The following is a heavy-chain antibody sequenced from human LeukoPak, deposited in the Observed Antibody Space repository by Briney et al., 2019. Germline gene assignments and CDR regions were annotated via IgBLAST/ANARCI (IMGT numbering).Heavy chain of an antibody. Sequence: SETLSLTCTVSGGSISSGGYYWSWIRQPPGKGLEWIGTIYYGGSTYYNPSLKSRVTISVDTSKNQFSLKLSSVTAADTAVYYCARDGTYYYGSGSYLRLDYWGQGILVTVSS. J-gene: IGHJ4*02. V-gene: IGHV4-39*07. CDR1: GGSISSGGYY. D-gene: IGHD3-10*01. CDR2: IYYGGST. CDR3: ARDGTYYYGSGSYLRLDY.